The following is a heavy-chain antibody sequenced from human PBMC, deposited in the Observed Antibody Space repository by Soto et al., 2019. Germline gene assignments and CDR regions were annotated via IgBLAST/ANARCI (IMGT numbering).Heavy chain of an antibody. V-gene: IGHV3-13*01. J-gene: IGHJ4*02. CDR2: IGTAGDT. Sequence: GSLRLSCAASGFTFSSYDMHWVRQATGKGLEWVSAIGTAGDTYYPGSVKGRFTISRENAKNSLYLQMNSLRAGDTAVYYCARGYCSSTSCYGLDYWGQGTLVTFSS. D-gene: IGHD2-2*01. CDR3: ARGYCSSTSCYGLDY. CDR1: GFTFSSYD.